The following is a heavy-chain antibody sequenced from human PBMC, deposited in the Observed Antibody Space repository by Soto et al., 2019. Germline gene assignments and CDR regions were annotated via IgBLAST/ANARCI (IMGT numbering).Heavy chain of an antibody. J-gene: IGHJ4*02. V-gene: IGHV3-30*18. CDR2: ISNDGSNK. CDR1: GFTFSSYG. Sequence: GGSLSLSCAASGFTFSSYGMHWVRQAPGKGLEWVAVISNDGSNKYYADSVKGRFTISRDNSKNTLYLQMNSLRAEDTAVYYCAKEWVYDSSGWSFDYWGQGT. D-gene: IGHD3-22*01. CDR3: AKEWVYDSSGWSFDY.